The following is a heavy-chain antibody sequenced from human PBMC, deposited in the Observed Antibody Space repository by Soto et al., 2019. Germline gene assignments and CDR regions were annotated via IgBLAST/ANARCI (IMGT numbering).Heavy chain of an antibody. J-gene: IGHJ4*02. CDR2: IYYSGST. D-gene: IGHD1-26*01. Sequence: SETLSLTCTVSGGSISSYYWSWIRQPPGKGLEWIGYIYYSGSTNYNPSLKSRVTISVDTSKNQFSLKLSSVTAADTAVYYCARSATIDYYFDYWGQGTLVTVSS. CDR3: ARSATIDYYFDY. CDR1: GGSISSYY. V-gene: IGHV4-59*01.